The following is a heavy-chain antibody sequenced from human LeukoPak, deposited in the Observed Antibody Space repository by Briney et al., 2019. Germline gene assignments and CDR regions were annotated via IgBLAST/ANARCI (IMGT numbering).Heavy chain of an antibody. J-gene: IGHJ4*02. Sequence: ASVKVSCKASGYTFTSYDINWVRQAPGQGREWMGWMNPNSGNTGYAQKFQGRVTITRNTSISTAYMELSSLRSEDTAVYYCARVKDRYPLDFDYWGQGTLVTVSS. CDR3: ARVKDRYPLDFDY. CDR1: GYTFTSYD. D-gene: IGHD2-2*02. V-gene: IGHV1-8*03. CDR2: MNPNSGNT.